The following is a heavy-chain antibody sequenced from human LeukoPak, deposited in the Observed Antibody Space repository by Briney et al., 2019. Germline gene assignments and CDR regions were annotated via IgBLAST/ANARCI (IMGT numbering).Heavy chain of an antibody. CDR1: GGSISSYY. V-gene: IGHV4-59*01. Sequence: SETLSLTCTVSGGSISSYYWSWIRQPPGKGLEWIGYIYYSGSTNYNPSLKSRVTISVDTSKNQFSLKLSSVTAADTAVYYCARDMRYYDFWSGMDVWGQGTTVTVSS. CDR3: ARDMRYYDFWSGMDV. D-gene: IGHD3-3*01. J-gene: IGHJ6*02. CDR2: IYYSGST.